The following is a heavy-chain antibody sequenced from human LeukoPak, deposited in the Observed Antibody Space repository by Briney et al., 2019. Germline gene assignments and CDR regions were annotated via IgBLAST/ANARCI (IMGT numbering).Heavy chain of an antibody. CDR2: IYHSGST. D-gene: IGHD2-2*01. CDR3: ARHRGCSSTSCYLDY. CDR1: GYSISSGYY. Sequence: SETLSLTCAVSGYSISSGYYWGWIRQPPGKGLEWVGSIYHSGSTYYTPSLKSRVTKSVDTSKNQFSLKLSSVTAADTAVYYCARHRGCSSTSCYLDYWGQGTLVTVSS. J-gene: IGHJ4*02. V-gene: IGHV4-38-2*01.